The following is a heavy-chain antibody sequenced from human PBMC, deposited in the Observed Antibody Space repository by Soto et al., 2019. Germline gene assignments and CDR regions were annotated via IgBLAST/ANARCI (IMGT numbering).Heavy chain of an antibody. Sequence: GASVKVSCKASGYTFTSYGISWVRQAPGQGLEWMRWISAYNGNTNYAQKLQGRVTMTTDTSTSTAYMELRSLRSDDTAVYYRARTGTTVVNQNWFDPWGQGTLVTVSS. CDR2: ISAYNGNT. D-gene: IGHD4-17*01. CDR3: ARTGTTVVNQNWFDP. V-gene: IGHV1-18*01. CDR1: GYTFTSYG. J-gene: IGHJ5*02.